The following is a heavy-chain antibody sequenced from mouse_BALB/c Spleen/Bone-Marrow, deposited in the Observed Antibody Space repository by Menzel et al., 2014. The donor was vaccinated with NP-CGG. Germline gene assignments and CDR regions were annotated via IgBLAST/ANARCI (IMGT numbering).Heavy chain of an antibody. J-gene: IGHJ2*01. D-gene: IGHD2-1*01. V-gene: IGHV5-6-3*01. Sequence: EVKVEESGGGLVQPGGSLKLSCAASGFTFSNYGMSWVRQTPDKRLELVATINANGGSTYYPDSVKGRFTISRDTAKTTLYLQMSSLKSEETAMYYCVRGKYGNYEGYFDFWGEGTTLTVSS. CDR2: INANGGST. CDR3: VRGKYGNYEGYFDF. CDR1: GFTFSNYG.